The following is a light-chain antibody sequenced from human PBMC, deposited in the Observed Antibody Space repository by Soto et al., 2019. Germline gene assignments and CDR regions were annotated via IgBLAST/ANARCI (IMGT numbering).Light chain of an antibody. CDR1: QSISSW. CDR2: DAS. Sequence: DIQMTQSPSTLSASVGDRVTITCRASQSISSWLAWYQQKPGKAPQLLIYDASSLESGVPSRFSGSGSGTEFTLTISSLQPDDFTTYYCQQYNSYPITFGRGTRLEIK. CDR3: QQYNSYPIT. J-gene: IGKJ5*01. V-gene: IGKV1-5*01.